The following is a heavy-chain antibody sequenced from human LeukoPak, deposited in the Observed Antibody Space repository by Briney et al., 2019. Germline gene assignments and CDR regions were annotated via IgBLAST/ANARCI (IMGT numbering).Heavy chain of an antibody. D-gene: IGHD5-12*01. CDR2: ITGSGGST. CDR1: GFTFSNYA. V-gene: IGHV3-23*01. Sequence: PGGSLRLSCAASGFTFSNYAMTWVRQAPGKGLQWVSCITGSGGSTYYADSVKGRFTIYRDNSKNTLFLQMTSLRAEDTAVYYCATLPRGPSGYRGYGGEDYWGQGTLVTVSS. J-gene: IGHJ4*02. CDR3: ATLPRGPSGYRGYGGEDY.